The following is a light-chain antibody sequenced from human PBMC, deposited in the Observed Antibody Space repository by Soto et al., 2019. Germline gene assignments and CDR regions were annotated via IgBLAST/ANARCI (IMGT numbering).Light chain of an antibody. J-gene: IGLJ3*02. CDR3: LSHTGSRTL. CDR1: SSDVGDYNY. Sequence: QSVLTQPASVSGSLGQSITISCTGASSDVGDYNYVSWYQEHPGQVPKLIIFEVTTRPSGVSDRFSGSRSGNTASLTISGLQAEDEADYYCLSHTGSRTLFGGGTKLTVL. V-gene: IGLV2-14*01. CDR2: EVT.